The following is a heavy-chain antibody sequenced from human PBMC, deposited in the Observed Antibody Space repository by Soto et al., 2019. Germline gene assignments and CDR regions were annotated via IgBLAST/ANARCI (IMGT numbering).Heavy chain of an antibody. CDR1: GFTFSSYA. Sequence: PGGSLRLSCSASGFTFSSYAMHWFRQAPGKGLEWVAVISYDGSNKYYADSVKGRFTISRDNSKNTLYLQMNSLRAEDTAVYYCARGRSYYDFWSGYYDYYGMDVWGQGTTVTVSS. V-gene: IGHV3-30-3*01. CDR2: ISYDGSNK. CDR3: ARGRSYYDFWSGYYDYYGMDV. D-gene: IGHD3-3*01. J-gene: IGHJ6*02.